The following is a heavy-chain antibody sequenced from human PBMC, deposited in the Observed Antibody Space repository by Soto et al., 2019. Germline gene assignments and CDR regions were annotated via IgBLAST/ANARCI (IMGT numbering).Heavy chain of an antibody. CDR2: ISGSGGSS. CDR3: AKGQVSGAASSSPFDY. Sequence: EVQMLESGGGLVQPGGSLRLSCAASGFTFSSYAMSLVRQAPGKGLEWVSAISGSGGSSYYADSVKGRFTISRDNSKSTLFLQMNSLRAEDTAVYYCAKGQVSGAASSSPFDYWGQGTLVTVSS. V-gene: IGHV3-23*01. D-gene: IGHD5-18*01. J-gene: IGHJ4*02. CDR1: GFTFSSYA.